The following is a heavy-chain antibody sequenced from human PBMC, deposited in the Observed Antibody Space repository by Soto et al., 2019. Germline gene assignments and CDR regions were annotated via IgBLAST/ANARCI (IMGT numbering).Heavy chain of an antibody. J-gene: IGHJ4*02. CDR3: ARDFDAASQPDFDS. Sequence: QVQLVESGGGLVKPGGSLRLSCATSGFIFSDYYMHWIRQAPGKGLEWISYISGNGRIIQYADSAKGRFTISRDNAQNSLYLQMNTVRAEDTALYFCARDFDAASQPDFDSWGQGTLFTVSS. CDR2: ISGNGRII. D-gene: IGHD1-1*01. CDR1: GFIFSDYY. V-gene: IGHV3-11*01.